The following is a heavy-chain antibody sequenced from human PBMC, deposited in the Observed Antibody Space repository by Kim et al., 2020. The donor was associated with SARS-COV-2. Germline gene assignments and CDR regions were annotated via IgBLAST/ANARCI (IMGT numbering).Heavy chain of an antibody. V-gene: IGHV4-59*01. D-gene: IGHD5-18*01. CDR2: IYYSGSA. J-gene: IGHJ6*02. CDR1: GDSISSYY. CDR3: ARVSSGMGDYYYYHMDV. Sequence: SETLSLTCIVSGDSISSYYWSWIRQPPGKGLEWIGYIYYSGSASYNPSLTSRVTMSVDTSKNQFSLNLSSVTAADTAVYYCARVSSGMGDYYYYHMDVWGQGTTVTVSS.